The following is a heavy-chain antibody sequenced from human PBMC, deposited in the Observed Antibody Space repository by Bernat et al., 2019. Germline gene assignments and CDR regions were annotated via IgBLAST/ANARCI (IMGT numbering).Heavy chain of an antibody. CDR2: IYYSGST. J-gene: IGHJ4*02. CDR1: GGSISSSSYY. CDR3: ASMGHYDMLTGYYIWSAFDY. V-gene: IGHV4-39*01. D-gene: IGHD3-9*01. Sequence: QLQLQESGPGLVKPSETLSLTSTVSGGSISSSSYYWGWIRQPPGKGLEWIGSIYYSGSTYYNPSLKSRVTISVDTSKNQFSLKLSSVTAADTAVYYCASMGHYDMLTGYYIWSAFDYWGQGTLVTVSS.